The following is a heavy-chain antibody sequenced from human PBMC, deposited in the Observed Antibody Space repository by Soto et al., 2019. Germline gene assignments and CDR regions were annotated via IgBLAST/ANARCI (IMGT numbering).Heavy chain of an antibody. CDR1: GGTFNSYG. D-gene: IGHD3-10*01. CDR3: ARVRVIRGVIPSHFGL. J-gene: IGHJ4*02. CDR2: IIPLYGTV. V-gene: IGHV1-69*06. Sequence: QAHLAQSGAEVKRPGSSVTVSCKASGGTFNSYGISWVRQAPGQGLDWMGVIIPLYGTVNYAQKLQGRVWITAGKYTSTAYMDLNSLRSDDTAVYYCARVRVIRGVIPSHFGLWGQGTLVSVSS.